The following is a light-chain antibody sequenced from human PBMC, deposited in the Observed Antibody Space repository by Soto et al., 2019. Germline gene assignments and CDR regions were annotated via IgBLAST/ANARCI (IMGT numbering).Light chain of an antibody. CDR2: DIS. CDR1: QSVPSY. V-gene: IGKV3-11*01. CDR3: QQRNAWPRNT. Sequence: EIVLTQFPATLSLSPGDRATLSCRASQSVPSYLAWYQQKPGQAPRLVVYDISNRATGIPARFTGSGSETDFTLAISSLVPEDSAVNCFQQRNAWPRNTFGEGTKLEI. J-gene: IGKJ2*01.